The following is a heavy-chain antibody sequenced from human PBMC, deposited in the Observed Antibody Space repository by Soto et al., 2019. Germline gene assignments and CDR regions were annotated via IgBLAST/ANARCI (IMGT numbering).Heavy chain of an antibody. Sequence: SETLSLTRSVSDGYTDGFYWTWLRQSPEKGLEWMVQIYFSGSTIYSPTFKRRVTLSVDSSENQVALRLTSVTAADSAVYFCARASGLSIYNWLEPWGQGILV. CDR3: ARASGLSIYNWLEP. V-gene: IGHV4-59*01. CDR1: DGYTDGFY. CDR2: IYFSGST. D-gene: IGHD6-6*01. J-gene: IGHJ5*02.